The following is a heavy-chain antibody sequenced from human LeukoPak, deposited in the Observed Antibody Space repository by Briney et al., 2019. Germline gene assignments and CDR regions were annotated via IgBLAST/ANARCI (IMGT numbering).Heavy chain of an antibody. D-gene: IGHD3-3*01. V-gene: IGHV1-18*01. CDR3: ARELLLRPVTIFGVYFDY. CDR2: ISDYSGNT. CDR1: GYTFTSYG. J-gene: IGHJ4*02. Sequence: GASVKVSCQASGYTFTSYGISWVRHAPGQGREWMGWISDYSGNTNYAQKLQGRVTMTTDTSPSTAYMELRSLRSDDTAVYYCARELLLRPVTIFGVYFDYWGQGTLVTVSS.